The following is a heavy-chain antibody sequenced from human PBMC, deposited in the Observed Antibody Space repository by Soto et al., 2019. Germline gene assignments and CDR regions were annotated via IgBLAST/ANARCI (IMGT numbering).Heavy chain of an antibody. J-gene: IGHJ5*02. D-gene: IGHD2-21*02. CDR1: GFTFSSYA. CDR3: AKDGIVVVTEWVHNWFDP. V-gene: IGHV3-23*01. Sequence: EVQLLESGGGLVQPGGSLRLSCAASGFTFSSYAMSWVRQAPGKGLEWVSAISGSGGSTYYADSVKGRFTISRDNSKNTLYLQMNSLRAEDTAVYYCAKDGIVVVTEWVHNWFDPWGQGTLVTVSS. CDR2: ISGSGGST.